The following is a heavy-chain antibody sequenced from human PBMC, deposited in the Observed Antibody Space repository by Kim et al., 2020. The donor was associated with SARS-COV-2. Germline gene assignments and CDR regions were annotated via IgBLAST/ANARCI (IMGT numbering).Heavy chain of an antibody. V-gene: IGHV2-70*11. CDR2: IDWDDDK. D-gene: IGHD2-2*01. CDR1: GFSLSTSGMC. J-gene: IGHJ6*02. CDR3: ERINFVVVPAAVGGPDYYYYGMAV. Sequence: SGPTLMKPTQTLTLTCTFSGFSLSTSGMCVSWIRQPPGKALEWLARIDWDDDKYYSTSLKTRLTISKDTSKNQVVLTMTNMDPVDTATYYCERINFVVVPAAVGGPDYYYYGMAVWGQGTTVTVSS.